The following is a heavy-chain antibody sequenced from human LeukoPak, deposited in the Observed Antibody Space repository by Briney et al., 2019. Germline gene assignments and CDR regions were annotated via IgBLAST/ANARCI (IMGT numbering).Heavy chain of an antibody. Sequence: PSETLSLTCTVSGGSISSYYWSWIRQPPGKGLEWIGYIYYSGSTNYSPSLKSRVTISVDTSKNQFSLKLSSVTAADTAVYYCARRKERSVSLDYWGQGTLVTVSS. CDR1: GGSISSYY. J-gene: IGHJ4*02. V-gene: IGHV4-59*08. CDR3: ARRKERSVSLDY. D-gene: IGHD1-26*01. CDR2: IYYSGST.